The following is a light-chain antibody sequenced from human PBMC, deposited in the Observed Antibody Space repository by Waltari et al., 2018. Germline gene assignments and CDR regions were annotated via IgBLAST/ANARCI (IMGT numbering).Light chain of an antibody. CDR2: GAS. J-gene: IGKJ2*01. V-gene: IGKV3-15*01. CDR1: QSVSSN. CDR3: QQYNNWPPSYT. Sequence: EIVMTQSPATLSVSPGERATLSCRASQSVSSNLAWYQQRPGQAPRLLIYGASTRATGIPAMFSVSGSGTEFTLTISSLQSEDFAVYYCQQYNNWPPSYTFGQGTKLEIK.